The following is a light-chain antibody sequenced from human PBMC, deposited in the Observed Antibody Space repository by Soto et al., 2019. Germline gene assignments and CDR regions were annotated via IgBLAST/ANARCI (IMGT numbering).Light chain of an antibody. V-gene: IGLV2-8*01. CDR3: ASHAGRKNII. CDR2: EVN. J-gene: IGLJ2*01. Sequence: QSALTQPASVSGSPGQSITISCTGTSSDVGYNYVSWYQQHPGKAPKLMIYEVNKRPSGVPDRFSGSRSGNTASLTVSGLQAEDEADYYCASHAGRKNIIFGGGTKLTVL. CDR1: SSDVGYNY.